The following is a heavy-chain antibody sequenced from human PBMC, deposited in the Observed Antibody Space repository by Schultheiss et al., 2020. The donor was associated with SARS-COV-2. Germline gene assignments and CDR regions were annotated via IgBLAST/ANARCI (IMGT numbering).Heavy chain of an antibody. CDR1: GFTFSSYAM. Sequence: GSLRLSCAASGFTFSSYAMSWVRQPPGKGLEWIGEIYHSGSTNYNPSLKSRVTISVDKSKNQFSLKLSSVTAADTAVYYCARGRIFGVVRFDYWGQGTLVTVSS. CDR3: ARGRIFGVVRFDY. CDR2: IYHSGST. J-gene: IGHJ4*02. D-gene: IGHD3-3*01. V-gene: IGHV4-4*02.